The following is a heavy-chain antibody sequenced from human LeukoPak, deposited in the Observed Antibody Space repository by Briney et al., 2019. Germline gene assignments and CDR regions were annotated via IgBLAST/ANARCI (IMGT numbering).Heavy chain of an antibody. CDR2: IYYSGST. D-gene: IGHD6-13*01. CDR1: GGSISSSSYY. CDR3: ARRGSSWYYFDY. V-gene: IGHV4-39*01. J-gene: IGHJ4*02. Sequence: PSETLSLTCTVSGGSISSSSYYWGWIRQPPGKGLEWIGSIYYSGSTHYNPSLKSRVTISVDTSKNQFSLKLSSVTAADTAVYYCARRGSSWYYFDYWGQGTLVTVSS.